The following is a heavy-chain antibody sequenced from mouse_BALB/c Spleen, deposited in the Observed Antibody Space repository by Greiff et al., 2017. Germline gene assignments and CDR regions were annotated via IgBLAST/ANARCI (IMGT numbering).Heavy chain of an antibody. V-gene: IGHV7-3*02. D-gene: IGHD2-1*01. CDR3: ARESTFDY. J-gene: IGHJ2*01. CDR1: GFTFTDYY. Sequence: EVKVVESGGGLVQPGGSLRLSCATSGFTFTDYYMSWVRQPPGKALEWLGFIRNKANGYTTEYSASVKGRFTISRDNSQSILYLQMNTLRAEDSATYYCARESTFDYWGQGTTLTVSS. CDR2: IRNKANGYTT.